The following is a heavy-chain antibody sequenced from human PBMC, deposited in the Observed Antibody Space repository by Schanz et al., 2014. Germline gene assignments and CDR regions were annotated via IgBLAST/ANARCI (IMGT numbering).Heavy chain of an antibody. V-gene: IGHV3-48*01. CDR2: ITYNGGTI. CDR1: GFSVGNKY. J-gene: IGHJ4*02. D-gene: IGHD1-1*01. Sequence: EVHLLESGGGLVEPGGSLRLSCSASGFSVGNKYMNWVRQAPGKGLEWISYITYNGGTIYYADSVKGRFTISRDNSKNLLYLEMNSLRAEDTALYYCARDRRNADLDYWGQGTLVTVSS. CDR3: ARDRRNADLDY.